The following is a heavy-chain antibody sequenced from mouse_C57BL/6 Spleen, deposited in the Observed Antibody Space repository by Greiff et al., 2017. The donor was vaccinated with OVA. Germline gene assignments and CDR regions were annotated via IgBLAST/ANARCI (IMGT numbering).Heavy chain of an antibody. Sequence: VQLQQSGTVLARPGASVKMSCKTSGYTFTSYWMHWVKQRPGQGLEWIGAIYPGNSDTSYNQKFKGKAKLTAVTSASTAYMELSSLTNEDSAVYYCTRRDYGSSYEKRYFDVWGTGTTVTVSS. CDR3: TRRDYGSSYEKRYFDV. D-gene: IGHD1-1*01. CDR1: GYTFTSYW. V-gene: IGHV1-5*01. J-gene: IGHJ1*03. CDR2: IYPGNSDT.